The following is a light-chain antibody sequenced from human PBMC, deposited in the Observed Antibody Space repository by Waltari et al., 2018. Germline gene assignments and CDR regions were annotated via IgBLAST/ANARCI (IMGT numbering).Light chain of an antibody. J-gene: IGLJ2*01. CDR2: AAN. Sequence: QSELTQPPSVSGAPGQRVTISCTGTNSNIGAGYDVHWYQHIAGTAPNILTYAANRRPSGVPARFSGSRSGTSASLAITGLQAEDEGDYYCQSFDIDLSGKELFGGGTRLTVL. V-gene: IGLV1-40*01. CDR1: NSNIGAGYD. CDR3: QSFDIDLSGKEL.